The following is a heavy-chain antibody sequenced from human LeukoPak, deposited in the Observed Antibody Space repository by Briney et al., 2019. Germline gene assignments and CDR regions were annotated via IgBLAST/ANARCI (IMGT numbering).Heavy chain of an antibody. D-gene: IGHD6-19*01. J-gene: IGHJ4*02. Sequence: PESLSLTCTVPGGSISGYYWSWIRQPAGKGLGWIGRIYSSGSTNYNPSLKSRVTMSVDTSKKPFSLKLSSVTAADTAVYFCARERYNTGWYSDYWGQGTLVTVSS. V-gene: IGHV4-4*07. CDR3: ARERYNTGWYSDY. CDR2: IYSSGST. CDR1: GGSISGYY.